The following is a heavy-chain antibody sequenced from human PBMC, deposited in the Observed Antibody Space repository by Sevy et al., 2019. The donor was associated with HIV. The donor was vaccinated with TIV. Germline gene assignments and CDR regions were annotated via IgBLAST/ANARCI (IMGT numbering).Heavy chain of an antibody. CDR1: GFTFSKYS. CDR2: VSFVCGEI. V-gene: IGHV3-23*01. CDR3: AREGCTKPHDY. D-gene: IGHD2-8*01. J-gene: IGHJ4*02. Sequence: GGSLRLSCAASGFTFSKYSMSWVHQPPGKGLEWVSTVSFVCGEINYADSVKGRFTISRDNSKSSVYLQMNNLRPEDTGVYYCAREGCTKPHDYWGQGTLVTVSS.